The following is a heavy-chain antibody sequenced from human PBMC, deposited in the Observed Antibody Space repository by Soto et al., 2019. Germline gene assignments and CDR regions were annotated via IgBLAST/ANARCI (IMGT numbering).Heavy chain of an antibody. CDR3: AKDGASGSYPPYYYFGMDV. V-gene: IGHV3-23*01. J-gene: IGHJ6*02. CDR2: ISGSGGNA. CDR1: GFTFSSYA. Sequence: QPEGSLRLSCAASGFTFSSYAMSWVRQAPGKGLEWVSTISGSGGNAYYADSVKGRFSISRDNSKNTLRLQMNSLRADDTAVYYCAKDGASGSYPPYYYFGMDVWGQGTTVTVSS. D-gene: IGHD1-26*01.